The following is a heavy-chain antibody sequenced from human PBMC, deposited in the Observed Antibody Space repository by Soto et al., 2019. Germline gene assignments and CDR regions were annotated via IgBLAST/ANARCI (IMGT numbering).Heavy chain of an antibody. V-gene: IGHV1-18*01. CDR3: ARGALRGVNWIYGAFDI. J-gene: IGHJ3*02. CDR2: ISAYNGNT. D-gene: IGHD1-7*01. Sequence: ASVKVSCKASGYTFTSYGISWVRQAPGQGLEWMGWISAYNGNTNYAQKLQGRVTMTTDTSTSTAYMELRSLRSDDTAVYYCARGALRGVNWIYGAFDIWGQGTMVTVSS. CDR1: GYTFTSYG.